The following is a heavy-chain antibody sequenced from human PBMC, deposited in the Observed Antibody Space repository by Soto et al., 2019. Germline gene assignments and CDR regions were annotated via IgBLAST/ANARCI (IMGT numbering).Heavy chain of an antibody. Sequence: GGSLRLSCAASGFTFSSYAMHWVRQAPGKGLEWVAVISYDGSNKYYADSVKGRFTISRDNSKNTLYLQMNSLRAEDTAVYYCARDRSGGSGWPYYYYYGMDVWGQGTTVTVSS. CDR1: GFTFSSYA. CDR2: ISYDGSNK. D-gene: IGHD6-19*01. J-gene: IGHJ6*02. CDR3: ARDRSGGSGWPYYYYYGMDV. V-gene: IGHV3-30-3*01.